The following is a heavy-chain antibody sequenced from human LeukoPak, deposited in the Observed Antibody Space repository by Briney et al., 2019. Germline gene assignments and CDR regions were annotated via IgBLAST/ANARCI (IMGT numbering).Heavy chain of an antibody. D-gene: IGHD3-10*01. CDR2: TSHSGNT. Sequence: SETLSLTCGFYGGSFSDSFWSWVRQSPEMGMEWIGETSHSGNTKYGPSLESRVTISIDTSKNQVFLKLTSVTAADTAVYYCARGAHYTWDYWGQGTLVTVSS. CDR3: ARGAHYTWDY. V-gene: IGHV4-34*01. CDR1: GGSFSDSF. J-gene: IGHJ4*02.